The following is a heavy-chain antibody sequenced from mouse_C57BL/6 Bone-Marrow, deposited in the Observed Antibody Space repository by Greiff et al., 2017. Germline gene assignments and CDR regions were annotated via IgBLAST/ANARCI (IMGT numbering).Heavy chain of an antibody. CDR3: ASLLLRGMDY. V-gene: IGHV1-64*01. CDR2: IHPNSGST. D-gene: IGHD1-1*01. Sequence: VQLQQPGAELVKPGASVKLSCKASGYTFTSYWMHWVKQRPGQGLEWIGMIHPNSGSTNYNEKFKSKATLTVDKSSSTAYMQLSSLASEVSAGYYCASLLLRGMDYWGQGTSVTVSS. CDR1: GYTFTSYW. J-gene: IGHJ4*01.